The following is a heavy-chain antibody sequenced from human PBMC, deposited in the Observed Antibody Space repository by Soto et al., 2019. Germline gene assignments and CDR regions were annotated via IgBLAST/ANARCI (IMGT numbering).Heavy chain of an antibody. CDR3: AXXPNXXXYDWFDP. CDR2: IYWDDDK. Sequence: QITLKESGPTLVKPTQTLTLTCTFSGFSLTTRGVGVGWIRQPPGKALECLALIYWDDDKRYSPSLQSRLSTXKXTXITQVVLTMTNVDPVDTATYYCAXXPNXXXYDWFDPWGQGTLVSISS. V-gene: IGHV2-5*02. J-gene: IGHJ5*02. CDR1: GFSLTTRGVG.